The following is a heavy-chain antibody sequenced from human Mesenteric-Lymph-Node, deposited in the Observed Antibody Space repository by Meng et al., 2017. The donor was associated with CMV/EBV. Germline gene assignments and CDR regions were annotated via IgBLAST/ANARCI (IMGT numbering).Heavy chain of an antibody. D-gene: IGHD3-16*01. CDR1: GDSISSSGHY. V-gene: IGHV4-39*01. Sequence: SETLSLTCTVSGDSISSSGHYWGWIRQPPGKGLEWIGSIYYSGSTYYNPSLKSRVTVSVDTSKNQFSLKLSSVTAADTAEYYCASTSNGGAADAFDIWGQGTMVTVSS. J-gene: IGHJ3*02. CDR3: ASTSNGGAADAFDI. CDR2: IYYSGST.